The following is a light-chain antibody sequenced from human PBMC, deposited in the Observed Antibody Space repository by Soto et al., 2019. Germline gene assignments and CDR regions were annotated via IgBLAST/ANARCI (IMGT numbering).Light chain of an antibody. CDR3: QQFDDSVT. CDR2: GAS. CDR1: QSVSGIY. V-gene: IGKV3-20*01. J-gene: IGKJ5*01. Sequence: EMVLTQSPATLSLAPGERATLYFRAIQSVSGIYLAWYHQKPGQAPRLLIFGASDRATGTPDRFSGSGSGTDFTLTISRLEPEDSAVYYCQQFDDSVTFGQGTRLEI.